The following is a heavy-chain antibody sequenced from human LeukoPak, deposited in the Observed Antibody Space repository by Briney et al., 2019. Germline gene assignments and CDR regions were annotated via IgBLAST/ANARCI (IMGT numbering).Heavy chain of an antibody. CDR2: INPSGGST. J-gene: IGHJ5*02. CDR3: ARDKTDALDP. Sequence: VRQAXXXXXXWMGIINPSGGSTSYAQKFQGRVTMTRDTSTSTVYMELSSLRSEDTAVYYCARDKTDALDPWGQGTLVTVSS. V-gene: IGHV1-46*01.